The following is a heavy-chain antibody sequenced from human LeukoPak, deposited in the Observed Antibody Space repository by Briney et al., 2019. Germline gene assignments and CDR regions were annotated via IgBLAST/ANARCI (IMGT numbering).Heavy chain of an antibody. CDR3: ARVEAYCTRTSCHDY. CDR1: GYTFTSYG. Sequence: ASVKVSCKASGYTFTSYGISWVRQAPGQGPEWMGWISTNNGNTKYTQKLQGRVIMTTDTSTSTAYMELRSLRSDDTAIYYCARVEAYCTRTSCHDYWGQGTLVTVSS. J-gene: IGHJ4*02. CDR2: ISTNNGNT. V-gene: IGHV1-18*01. D-gene: IGHD2-2*01.